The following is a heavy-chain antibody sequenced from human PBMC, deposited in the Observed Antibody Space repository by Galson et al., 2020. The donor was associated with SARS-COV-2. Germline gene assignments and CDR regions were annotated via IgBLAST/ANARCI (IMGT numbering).Heavy chain of an antibody. D-gene: IGHD3-16*01. V-gene: IGHV3-23*01. Sequence: GGSLRLSCAASGFIFSNYGMSWVRQAPGKGLEWVSAISDNGAAANYADSVRGRFTISRDNSNSMLYLEMNSLRAEDTAVYYCVKGVSRDHSHTDGYTYGDYWGQGTLVTVSS. J-gene: IGHJ4*02. CDR3: VKGVSRDHSHTDGYTYGDY. CDR1: GFIFSNYG. CDR2: ISDNGAAA.